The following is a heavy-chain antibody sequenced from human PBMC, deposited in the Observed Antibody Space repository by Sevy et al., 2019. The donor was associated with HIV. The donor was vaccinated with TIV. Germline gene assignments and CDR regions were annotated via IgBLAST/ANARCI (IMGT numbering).Heavy chain of an antibody. CDR1: AGSINTETHH. Sequence: SETLSLTCTVSAGSINTETHHWAWIRQPPGKGLEWIGNIYFRGTTSYNPSLRSRVTISVETTKNQFFLNVSSVTAADTAVYYCASLRERGCYPLDYWGQGTLLTVSS. V-gene: IGHV4-39*01. CDR3: ASLRERGCYPLDY. D-gene: IGHD3-16*02. CDR2: IYFRGTT. J-gene: IGHJ4*02.